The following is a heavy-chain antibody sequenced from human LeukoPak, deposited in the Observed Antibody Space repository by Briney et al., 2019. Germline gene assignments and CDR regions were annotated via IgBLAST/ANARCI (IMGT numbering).Heavy chain of an antibody. Sequence: SVKVSCKASGGTFSSYTISWVRQAPGQGLEWMGRIIPILGIANYAQKFQGRVTITADKSTSTAYMELSSLRSEDTAVYYCARGSTVTPFDYWGPGTLVTVSS. CDR1: GGTFSSYT. V-gene: IGHV1-69*02. D-gene: IGHD4-17*01. CDR2: IIPILGIA. CDR3: ARGSTVTPFDY. J-gene: IGHJ4*02.